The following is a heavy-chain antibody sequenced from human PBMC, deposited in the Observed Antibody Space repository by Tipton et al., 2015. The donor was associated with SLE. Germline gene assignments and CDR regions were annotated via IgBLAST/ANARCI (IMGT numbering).Heavy chain of an antibody. Sequence: TLSLTCTVSGGSISSGGYYWSWIRQHPGKGLEWIGYIYYSGSTYYNPSLKSRVTISVDTSKNQFSLKLSSVTAADTAVYYCARFADSSSWTAYAFDIWGQGTMVTVSS. CDR3: ARFADSSSWTAYAFDI. CDR2: IYYSGST. V-gene: IGHV4-31*03. J-gene: IGHJ3*02. D-gene: IGHD6-13*01. CDR1: GGSISSGGYY.